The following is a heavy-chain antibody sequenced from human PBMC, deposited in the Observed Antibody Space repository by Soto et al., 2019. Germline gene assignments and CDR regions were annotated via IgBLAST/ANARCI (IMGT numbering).Heavy chain of an antibody. D-gene: IGHD3-10*01. CDR1: GYTFTTYA. Sequence: QVQLVHSGAEVKKPGASVKVSCRASGYTFTTYAMHWVRQAPGQRLEWMGWINGGNADTKYSQKFQGSVSITRDTSAMTVYMELSSLTSEDTAVYYCARGRGVRGVTTSGPHDYWGQGTLVTVSS. CDR2: INGGNADT. V-gene: IGHV1-3*01. J-gene: IGHJ4*02. CDR3: ARGRGVRGVTTSGPHDY.